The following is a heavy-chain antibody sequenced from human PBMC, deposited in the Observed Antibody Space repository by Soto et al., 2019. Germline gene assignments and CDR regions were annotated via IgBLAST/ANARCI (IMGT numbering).Heavy chain of an antibody. D-gene: IGHD4-4*01. Sequence: QVQLVQSGAEVKKPGSSVTVSCKASGGTFSSYAISWVRQAPGQGLEWMGRIIPFIGTANYAQKFQCRVTITADESTRTAYMELTRLRSEDTAVYYCARVVMTTVHASYYYGMDVWGQGTTVTVSS. J-gene: IGHJ6*02. CDR1: GGTFSSYA. V-gene: IGHV1-69*18. CDR2: IIPFIGTA. CDR3: ARVVMTTVHASYYYGMDV.